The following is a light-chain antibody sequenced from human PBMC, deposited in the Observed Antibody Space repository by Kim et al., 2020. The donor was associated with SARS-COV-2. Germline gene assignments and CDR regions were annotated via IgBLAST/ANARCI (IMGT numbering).Light chain of an antibody. CDR1: PNIDTY. V-gene: IGKV3-11*01. Sequence: PGERATLSCWASPNIDTYLAWYQQRPGQAPRLLVYDASNRATGVPDRFSGSGSGTDFTLTISSLEPEDVSIYYCQQRNSWPPAVTFGGGTKVDIK. J-gene: IGKJ4*01. CDR2: DAS. CDR3: QQRNSWPPAVT.